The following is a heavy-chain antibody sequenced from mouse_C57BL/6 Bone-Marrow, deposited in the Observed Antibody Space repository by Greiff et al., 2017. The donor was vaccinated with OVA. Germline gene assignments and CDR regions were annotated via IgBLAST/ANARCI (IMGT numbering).Heavy chain of an antibody. V-gene: IGHV1-18*01. D-gene: IGHD1-1*01. CDR3: AREFPYYYGSSPFAY. CDR2: INPNNGGT. Sequence: EVQLQQSGPELVKPGASVKIPCKASGYTFTDYNMDWVKQSHGKSLEWIGDINPNNGGTIYNQKFKGKATLTVDKSSSTAYMELRSLTSEDTAVYYCAREFPYYYGSSPFAYWGQGTLVTVSA. J-gene: IGHJ3*01. CDR1: GYTFTDYN.